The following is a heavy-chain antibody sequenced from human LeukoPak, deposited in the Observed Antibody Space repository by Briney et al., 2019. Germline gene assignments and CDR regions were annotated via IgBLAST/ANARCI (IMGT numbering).Heavy chain of an antibody. Sequence: QTGGSLRLSCAASGFTFSSYDMSWVRQAPGKGLEWVSTISGSGASTYHADSVKGRFTISRDNSKNTLYLQMNSLRAEDTAVYYCARGQAQQWLVSPWNYYYMDVWGKGTTVTISS. CDR2: ISGSGAST. CDR3: ARGQAQQWLVSPWNYYYMDV. V-gene: IGHV3-23*01. D-gene: IGHD6-19*01. CDR1: GFTFSSYD. J-gene: IGHJ6*03.